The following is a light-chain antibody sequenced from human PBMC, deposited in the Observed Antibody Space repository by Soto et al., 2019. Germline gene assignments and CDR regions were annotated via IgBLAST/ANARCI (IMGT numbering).Light chain of an antibody. CDR1: QSVSSSY. J-gene: IGKJ1*01. CDR2: GAS. Sequence: EIVLKMSPATLSVSPGERVALSCMASQSVSSSYLAWYQQKPGQAPRLLIYGASSRATGIPVRFSGSGSGTDYTLTITNLEPEDFAIYYCQQRSNWPWTVGQGSKVAIK. V-gene: IGKV3D-20*02. CDR3: QQRSNWPWT.